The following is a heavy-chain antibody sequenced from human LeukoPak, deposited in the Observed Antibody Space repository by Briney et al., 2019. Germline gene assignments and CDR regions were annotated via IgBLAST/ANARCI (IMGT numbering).Heavy chain of an antibody. V-gene: IGHV3-21*01. CDR3: AREGAVAGLIDY. Sequence: AGGSLRLSCAASGFTFNSYNMNWVRQAPGKGLEWVSSISTSSSYIYYADSVKGRLTISRDNANNSLYLQMISLRAEDTAVYYCAREGAVAGLIDYWGQGTLVTVSS. D-gene: IGHD6-19*01. J-gene: IGHJ4*02. CDR1: GFTFNSYN. CDR2: ISTSSSYI.